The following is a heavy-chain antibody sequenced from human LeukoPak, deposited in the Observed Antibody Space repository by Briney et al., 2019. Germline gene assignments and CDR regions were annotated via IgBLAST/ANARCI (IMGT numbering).Heavy chain of an antibody. D-gene: IGHD6-19*01. CDR3: VRVGSVAGSDYLDY. V-gene: IGHV3-72*01. CDR1: GFTFSDHS. CDR2: SRNKAKSYTT. J-gene: IGHJ4*02. Sequence: PGGSLSLSCAVSGFTFSDHSLDWVRQAPGKGLEWVGRSRNKAKSYTTEYAASVKGRFTISRDDSKNSLYLQMNSLKTEDTAVYYCVRVGSVAGSDYLDYWGQGTLVTVSS.